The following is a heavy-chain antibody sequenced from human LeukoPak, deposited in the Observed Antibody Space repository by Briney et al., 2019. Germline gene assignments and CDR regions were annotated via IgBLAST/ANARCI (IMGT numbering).Heavy chain of an antibody. V-gene: IGHV3-7*03. CDR2: IKQDGSEK. CDR1: GFTISSYW. CDR3: ARVQRAYYDFWSGLRPFDY. D-gene: IGHD3-3*01. J-gene: IGHJ4*02. Sequence: GGSLRLSCAASGFTISSYWMSWVRQAPGKGLEWVANIKQDGSEKYYMDSVKGRFTISRDNAKNSLYLQMNSLRAEDTAVYYCARVQRAYYDFWSGLRPFDYWGQGTLVTVSS.